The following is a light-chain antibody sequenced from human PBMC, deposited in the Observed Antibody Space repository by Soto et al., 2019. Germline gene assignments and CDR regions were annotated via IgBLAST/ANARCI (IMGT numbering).Light chain of an antibody. CDR2: CAH. V-gene: IGKV4-1*01. Sequence: DIVLTQSPDSLAVSMLERATINCTSSQRVLYTPNNTTYLGWYQQKPGKPPKLLNYCAHLRQPGVPDRFRGSGSGKECTLTMSVLQAEAVRVYFCQQYSSPSHTFGAGIKVEIK. CDR1: QRVLYTPNNTTY. CDR3: QQYSSPSHT. J-gene: IGKJ4*01.